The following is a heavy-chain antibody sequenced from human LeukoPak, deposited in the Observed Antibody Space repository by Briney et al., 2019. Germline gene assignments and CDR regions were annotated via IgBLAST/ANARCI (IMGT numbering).Heavy chain of an antibody. CDR2: MNPNSGNT. V-gene: IGHV1-8*01. D-gene: IGHD2-2*01. Sequence: ASAKVSCKASGYTFTSYDINWVRQAAGQGLEWMGWMNPNSGNTGYAQKFQGRVTMTRNTSISTAYMELSSLRSEDTAVYYCARDSTSDNWFDPWGQGTLVTVSS. CDR1: GYTFTSYD. CDR3: ARDSTSDNWFDP. J-gene: IGHJ5*02.